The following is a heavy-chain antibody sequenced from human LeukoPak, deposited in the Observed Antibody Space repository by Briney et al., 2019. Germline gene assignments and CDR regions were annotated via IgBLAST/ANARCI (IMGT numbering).Heavy chain of an antibody. CDR3: ARDIPHYYYGSGRDAFDI. Sequence: PGGSLRLSCVASGFTFNIYSMNWVRQAPGKGLEWVSYISSSITSSSITTMYYTDSVKGRFTISRDNAKNSLYLQMNSLRAEDTAVYYCARDIPHYYYGSGRDAFDIWGQGTMVTVSS. J-gene: IGHJ3*02. D-gene: IGHD3-10*01. CDR2: ISSSITSSSITTM. V-gene: IGHV3-48*04. CDR1: GFTFNIYS.